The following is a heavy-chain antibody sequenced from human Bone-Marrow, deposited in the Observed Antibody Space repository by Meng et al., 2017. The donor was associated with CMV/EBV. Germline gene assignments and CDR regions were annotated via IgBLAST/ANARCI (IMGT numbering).Heavy chain of an antibody. CDR2: IKQDGSEK. J-gene: IGHJ4*02. V-gene: IGHV3-7*01. CDR3: ARDPQG. CDR1: GFTLSRFW. Sequence: GESLKISCAASGFTLSRFWMSWVRQAPGKGLEWVANIKQDGSEKYYVDSVKGRFTISRDNAKNSLYLQMNSLRAEDTAVYYCARDPQGWGQGTLVTVSS.